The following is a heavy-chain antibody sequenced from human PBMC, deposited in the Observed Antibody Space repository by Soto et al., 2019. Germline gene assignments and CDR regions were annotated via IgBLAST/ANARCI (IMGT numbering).Heavy chain of an antibody. Sequence: TSETLSLTCTVSGGSISSYYWSWIRQPPGKGLEWIGYIYYSGSTNYNPSLKSRVTISVDTSKNQFSLKLSSVTAADTAVYYCARDHRYDSSGYYYYYGMDVWGQGTTVTVS. D-gene: IGHD3-22*01. CDR2: IYYSGST. CDR3: ARDHRYDSSGYYYYYGMDV. V-gene: IGHV4-59*01. J-gene: IGHJ6*02. CDR1: GGSISSYY.